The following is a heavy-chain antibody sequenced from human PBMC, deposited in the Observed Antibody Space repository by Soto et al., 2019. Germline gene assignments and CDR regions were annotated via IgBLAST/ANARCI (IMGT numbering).Heavy chain of an antibody. CDR3: NWDPTIMAIYYYYGMDV. J-gene: IGHJ6*02. V-gene: IGHV3-15*07. CDR2: IKSKTDGGTT. CDR1: GFTFSNAW. D-gene: IGHD5-12*01. Sequence: GGSLRLSCAASGFTFSNAWMNWVRQAPGKGLEWVGRIKSKTDGGTTDYAAPVKGRFTISRDDSKNTLYLQMNSLKTEDTAVYYCNWDPTIMAIYYYYGMDVWGQGTTVTVSS.